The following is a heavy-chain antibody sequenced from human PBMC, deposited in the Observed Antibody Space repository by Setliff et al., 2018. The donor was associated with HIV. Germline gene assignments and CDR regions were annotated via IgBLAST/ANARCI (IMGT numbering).Heavy chain of an antibody. J-gene: IGHJ3*02. CDR1: GYTFTSNY. D-gene: IGHD2-21*02. Sequence: ASVKVSCKASGYTFTSNYMHWVRQAPGQGLEWMGKINPSGGSTSYAQKFQGRVTMTRDTSTSTVYMELSSLRSEDTAVYYCARSSLAYCGGDHNGCAFDIWGQGTMVT. V-gene: IGHV1-46*01. CDR3: ARSSLAYCGGDHNGCAFDI. CDR2: INPSGGST.